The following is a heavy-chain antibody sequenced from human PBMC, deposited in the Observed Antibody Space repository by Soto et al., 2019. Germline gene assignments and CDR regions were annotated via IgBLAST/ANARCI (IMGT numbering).Heavy chain of an antibody. CDR3: TSHWNLVGAQGSY. D-gene: IGHD1-26*01. J-gene: IGHJ4*02. V-gene: IGHV3-73*02. CDR1: GFTFSGSA. Sequence: EVQLVESGGGLVQPGGSLRLSCAASGFTFSGSAMHWVRQTSGKGPEWVGRIESKANDYATAYTVSVKGMFTISSVDSKNTAYLQMHSLKTVDTAVYYFTSHWNLVGAQGSYWGRGTVLTESS. CDR2: IESKANDYAT.